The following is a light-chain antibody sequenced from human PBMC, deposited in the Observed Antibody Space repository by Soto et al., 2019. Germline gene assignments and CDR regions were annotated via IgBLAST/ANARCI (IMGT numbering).Light chain of an antibody. V-gene: IGKV4-1*01. CDR2: WAS. J-gene: IGKJ1*01. CDR1: QSVLSSSNNKNY. CDR3: QHHYSTPPA. Sequence: DIVMTQSPDSLAVSLGERATINCKSSQSVLSSSNNKNYLAWYQQRPGQSPKLLIYWASTRESGVPDRFSGSGSGTDFTLTISSLQAEDVAVYYCQHHYSTPPAFGQGIKVEIK.